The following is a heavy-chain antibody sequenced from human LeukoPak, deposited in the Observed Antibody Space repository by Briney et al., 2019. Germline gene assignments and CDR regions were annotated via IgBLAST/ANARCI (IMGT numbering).Heavy chain of an antibody. D-gene: IGHD6-19*01. CDR2: ISGSGGST. V-gene: IGHV3-23*01. CDR1: GFTFSSYA. Sequence: PGESLRLSCAASGFTFSSYAMSWVRQAPGKGLEWVSAISGSGGSTYYADSVKGRFTISRDNSKNTLYLQMNSLRAEDTAVYYCAKDWRSSGWYWFDYWGQGTLVTVSS. J-gene: IGHJ4*02. CDR3: AKDWRSSGWYWFDY.